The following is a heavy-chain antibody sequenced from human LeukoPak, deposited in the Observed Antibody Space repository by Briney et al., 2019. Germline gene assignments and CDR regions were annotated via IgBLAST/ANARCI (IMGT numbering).Heavy chain of an antibody. Sequence: GGSLRLSCAASGFTFSSYAMHWVRQAPGKGLEYVSANNSNGGSIYYANSVKGRFTIYRDHSKNTLYLQMGRLRAEDMAVYYCARGNRDSSGWALDYWGQETLVTVSS. CDR1: GFTFSSYA. CDR3: ARGNRDSSGWALDY. J-gene: IGHJ4*02. V-gene: IGHV3-64*01. CDR2: NNSNGGSI. D-gene: IGHD6-19*01.